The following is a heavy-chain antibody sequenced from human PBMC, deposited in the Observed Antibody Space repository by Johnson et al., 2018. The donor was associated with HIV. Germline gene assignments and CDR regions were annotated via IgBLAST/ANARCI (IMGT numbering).Heavy chain of an antibody. Sequence: QVQLVESGGGVVQPGRSLRLSCAASGFTFSSYAMHWVRQAPGKGLEWVAVISYDGSNKYYADSVKGRFTISRDNAKNTLYLQMNSLRAEDTAVYYCARGLGAAAGAFDIWGQWTMVTVSS. D-gene: IGHD6-13*01. CDR3: ARGLGAAAGAFDI. CDR1: GFTFSSYA. J-gene: IGHJ3*02. CDR2: ISYDGSNK. V-gene: IGHV3-30-3*01.